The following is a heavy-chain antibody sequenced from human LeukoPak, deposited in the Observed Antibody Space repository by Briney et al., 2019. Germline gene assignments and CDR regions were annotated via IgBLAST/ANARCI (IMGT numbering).Heavy chain of an antibody. CDR2: ISAYNGNT. CDR3: ARWGTSYRFDY. D-gene: IGHD1-7*01. Sequence: ASVKVSCKASGYTFSDYYMNWVRQAPGQGPEWMGWISAYNGNTNYAQKLQGRVTMTTDTSTSTAYMELRSLRSDDTAVYYCARWGTSYRFDYWGQGTLVTVSS. CDR1: GYTFSDYY. J-gene: IGHJ4*02. V-gene: IGHV1-18*04.